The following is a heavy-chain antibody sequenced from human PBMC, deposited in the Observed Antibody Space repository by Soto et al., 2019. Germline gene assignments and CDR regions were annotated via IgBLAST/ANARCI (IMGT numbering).Heavy chain of an antibody. CDR1: GGSISSGGYS. CDR2: IYHGGST. V-gene: IGHV4-30-2*01. Sequence: PSETLSLTCAVSGGSISSGGYSWSWIRQPPGKGLEWIGYIYHGGSTYYNPSLKSRVTISVDRSKNQFSLKLSSVTAADTAVYYCARGGHEGVRYYYGMDVWGQGTTVTVSS. D-gene: IGHD3-10*01. J-gene: IGHJ6*02. CDR3: ARGGHEGVRYYYGMDV.